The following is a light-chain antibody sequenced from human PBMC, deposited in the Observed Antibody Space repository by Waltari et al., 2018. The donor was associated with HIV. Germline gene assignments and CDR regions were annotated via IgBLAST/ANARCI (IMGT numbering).Light chain of an antibody. CDR2: VVS. CDR3: CSYAGMYTWV. CDR1: SSDVGSYNY. J-gene: IGLJ3*02. V-gene: IGLV2-11*01. Sequence: QSSLTQPRSVSGSPGQSVTISCSGPSSDVGSYNYVSWYPQHPGKAPRVMIYVVSKRPSGVPDRCAGSKYGKTASLTISGLQAEDEADYYCCSYAGMYTWVFGGGTKLTVL.